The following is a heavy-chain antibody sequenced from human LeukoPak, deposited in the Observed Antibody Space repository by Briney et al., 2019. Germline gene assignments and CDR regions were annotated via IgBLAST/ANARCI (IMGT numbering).Heavy chain of an antibody. D-gene: IGHD6-13*01. CDR1: GYTFANYG. CDR2: INTNNGNT. J-gene: IGHJ4*02. V-gene: IGHV1-18*01. Sequence: ASVKVSCKTSGYTFANYGISWVRQAPGQGLEWMGWINTNNGNTNYAQILQGRVTMTTDTSTSTAYMELRSLRSDDTAVYYCARVSLAAAGPPQYYFDYWGQGTLVTVSS. CDR3: ARVSLAAAGPPQYYFDY.